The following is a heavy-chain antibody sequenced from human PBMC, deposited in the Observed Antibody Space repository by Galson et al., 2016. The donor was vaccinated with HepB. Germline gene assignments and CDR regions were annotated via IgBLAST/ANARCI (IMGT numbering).Heavy chain of an antibody. D-gene: IGHD3-9*01. Sequence: SLRLSCAASGFTFSRFAMHWVRQAPGKGLEWVALISYDGRNAYYADSIKGRFTISRDNSKSTVYLQMNSLSAEDTAVYYCAKDNLDWSYYYYGMAVWGQGTTVTFSS. CDR1: GFTFSRFA. J-gene: IGHJ6*02. CDR2: ISYDGRNA. V-gene: IGHV3-30*18. CDR3: AKDNLDWSYYYYGMAV.